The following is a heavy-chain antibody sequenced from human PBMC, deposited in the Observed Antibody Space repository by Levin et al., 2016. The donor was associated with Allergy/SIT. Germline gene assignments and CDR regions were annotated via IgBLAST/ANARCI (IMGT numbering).Heavy chain of an antibody. D-gene: IGHD4-23*01. CDR1: GFTFSSYS. CDR2: ISSSSSTI. Sequence: GESLKISCAASGFTFSSYSMNWVRQAPGKGLEWVSYISSSSSTIYYADSVKGRFTISRDNAKNSLYLQMNSLRAEDTAVYYCARDGGNWSWYFDLWGRGTLVTVSS. V-gene: IGHV3-48*01. J-gene: IGHJ2*01. CDR3: ARDGGNWSWYFDL.